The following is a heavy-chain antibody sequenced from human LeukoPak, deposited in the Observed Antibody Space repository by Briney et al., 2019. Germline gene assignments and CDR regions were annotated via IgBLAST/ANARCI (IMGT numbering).Heavy chain of an antibody. CDR3: ARGEAAAGDY. CDR2: ISSNGGST. V-gene: IGHV3-64*01. CDR1: GFTFSSHA. J-gene: IGHJ4*02. Sequence: GGSLRLSCAASGFTFSSHAMHWVRQAPGKGLEYVSAISSNGGSTYYANSVKGRFTISRDNSKNTLYLQMGSLRAEDMAVYYCARGEAAAGDYWGQGTLVTVSS. D-gene: IGHD6-13*01.